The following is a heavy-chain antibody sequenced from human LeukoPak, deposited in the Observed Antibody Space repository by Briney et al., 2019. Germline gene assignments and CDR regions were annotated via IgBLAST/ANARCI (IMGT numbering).Heavy chain of an antibody. CDR1: YGSISDISYY. CDR3: ASAYYDILGGHFDY. Sequence: TSETLSLTCTVSYGSISDISYYWGWIRQPPGKGLEWIGSIYYSGRTYYNSSLKSQVTISVDTSKNQFSLKVTSVTAADTAGYYCASAYYDILGGHFDYWGQGTLVTVSS. J-gene: IGHJ4*02. CDR2: IYYSGRT. V-gene: IGHV4-39*07. D-gene: IGHD3-9*01.